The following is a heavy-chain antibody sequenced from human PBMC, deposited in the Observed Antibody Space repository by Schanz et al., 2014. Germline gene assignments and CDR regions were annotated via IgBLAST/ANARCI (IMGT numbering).Heavy chain of an antibody. D-gene: IGHD6-13*01. CDR1: GFSFSSYT. Sequence: DVQLLESGGGLVQPGESLRLSCAASGFSFSSYTMSWVRQPPGKGLEWVANIKGDSSEKNYVDSVKGRFTLSRDNAKNSMYLQMNSLRVEDTAVYYCARDSGSSSWCPSDYWGQGTLVTVSS. J-gene: IGHJ4*02. CDR2: IKGDSSEK. V-gene: IGHV3-7*03. CDR3: ARDSGSSSWCPSDY.